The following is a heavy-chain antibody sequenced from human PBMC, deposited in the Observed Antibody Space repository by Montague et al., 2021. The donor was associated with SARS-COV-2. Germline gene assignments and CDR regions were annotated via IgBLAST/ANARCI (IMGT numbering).Heavy chain of an antibody. CDR2: IYYSGXT. V-gene: IGHV4-39*01. D-gene: IGHD3-22*01. J-gene: IGHJ4*02. CDR1: GGSISSSSYY. CDR3: ARGLTDVTVILVFVGASLYFDS. Sequence: SETLSLTCTVSGGSISSSSYYWGWIRQPPGKGLEWIGSIYYSGXTXYXXXXKXRVTISVDTSKNQFSLKLSSLTAADTAVYYCARGLTDVTVILVFVGASLYFDSWGQGALVTVSS.